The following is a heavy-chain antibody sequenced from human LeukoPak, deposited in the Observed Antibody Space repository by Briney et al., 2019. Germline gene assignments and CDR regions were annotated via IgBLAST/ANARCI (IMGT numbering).Heavy chain of an antibody. CDR3: AKELRSVLLWFGEFDY. Sequence: PGGSLRLSCAASGFTFINYGMNWVRQAPGKGLEWVSSIGGSGGNTYYADSVKGRFTISRDNSKNMLYLQMNSLRAEDTAVYYCAKELRSVLLWFGEFDYWGQGTLVTVSS. D-gene: IGHD3-10*01. J-gene: IGHJ4*02. CDR2: IGGSGGNT. V-gene: IGHV3-23*01. CDR1: GFTFINYG.